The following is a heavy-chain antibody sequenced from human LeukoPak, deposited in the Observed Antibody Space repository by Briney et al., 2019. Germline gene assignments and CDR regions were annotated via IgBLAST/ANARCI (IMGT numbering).Heavy chain of an antibody. CDR3: ARDYAVDTAMEKGFDY. CDR2: INPGGGST. V-gene: IGHV1-46*01. Sequence: GASVKVSCKASGYTFTSYYMHWVRQAPGQGLEWMGIINPGGGSTSYAQKFQGRVTMTRDTSTSTVYMELSSLRSEDTAVYYCARDYAVDTAMEKGFDYWGQGTLVTVSS. D-gene: IGHD5-18*01. J-gene: IGHJ4*02. CDR1: GYTFTSYY.